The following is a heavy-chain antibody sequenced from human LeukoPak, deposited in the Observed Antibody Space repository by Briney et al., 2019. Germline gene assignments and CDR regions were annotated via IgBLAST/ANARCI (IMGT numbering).Heavy chain of an antibody. CDR2: ISDSGGDK. Sequence: LTGGSLRLSCAASGFTFSRYGFHWVRQAPGKGLEGVAFISDSGGDKWFGDSVKGRFTISRDKSKNTVNLQMSSLRVEDTALYYCARDGGSESYAFDYWGQETLVTVSS. J-gene: IGHJ4*02. CDR1: GFTFSRYG. V-gene: IGHV3-30*02. CDR3: ARDGGSESYAFDY. D-gene: IGHD3-10*01.